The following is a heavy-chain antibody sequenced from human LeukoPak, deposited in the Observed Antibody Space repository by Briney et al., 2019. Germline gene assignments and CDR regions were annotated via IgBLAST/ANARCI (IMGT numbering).Heavy chain of an antibody. Sequence: SETLSLTCSVSGYSISSGYYWGWIRQPPGKGLEWIGSIYHSGSTYYNPSLKSRVTISVDTSKNQFSLKLSSVTAADTAVYYCARRRSEYYYDSSYHNYFDYWGQGTLVTVSS. CDR2: IYHSGST. CDR3: ARRRSEYYYDSSYHNYFDY. V-gene: IGHV4-38-2*02. CDR1: GYSISSGYY. J-gene: IGHJ4*02. D-gene: IGHD3-22*01.